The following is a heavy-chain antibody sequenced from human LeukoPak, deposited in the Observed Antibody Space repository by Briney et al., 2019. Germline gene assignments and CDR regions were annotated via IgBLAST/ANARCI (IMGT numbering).Heavy chain of an antibody. Sequence: SETLSLTCAVSGGSISSNNWWIRVRQSPEKGLEWIGEIYHDGSTNYNPSLKSRVTISMDKSKNQLSLKLNFVTAADTAVYYCARDRGGYTYSHDYWGQGTLVTVSS. CDR1: GGSISSNNW. D-gene: IGHD5-18*01. CDR2: IYHDGST. V-gene: IGHV4-4*02. J-gene: IGHJ4*02. CDR3: ARDRGGYTYSHDY.